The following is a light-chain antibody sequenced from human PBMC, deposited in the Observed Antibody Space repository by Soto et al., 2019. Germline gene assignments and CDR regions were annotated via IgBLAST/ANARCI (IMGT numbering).Light chain of an antibody. V-gene: IGKV3-11*01. Sequence: EIVLTQSPATLSLSPGERATLSCRASQSVSSYLAWYQQKPGQAPRLLIYDASNRASGIPDRFSGSGSGTDFTLTICSLEPEDCAVYYCQQRSNWPLITFGQGTRLEIK. CDR3: QQRSNWPLIT. CDR2: DAS. CDR1: QSVSSY. J-gene: IGKJ5*01.